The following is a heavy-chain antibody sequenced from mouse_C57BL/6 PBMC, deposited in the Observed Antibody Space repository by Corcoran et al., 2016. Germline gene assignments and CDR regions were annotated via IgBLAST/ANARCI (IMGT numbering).Heavy chain of an antibody. D-gene: IGHD2-4*01. J-gene: IGHJ4*01. Sequence: QIQLVQSGPELKKPGETVKISCKASGYTFTTYGMSWVKQAPGKGLKWMGWINTYSGVPTYADDFKGRFAFSLETSASTAYLQINNLKNEDTATYFCARYGIYYDYDYAMDYWGQGTSVTVSS. CDR3: ARYGIYYDYDYAMDY. CDR2: INTYSGVP. CDR1: GYTFTTYG. V-gene: IGHV9-3*01.